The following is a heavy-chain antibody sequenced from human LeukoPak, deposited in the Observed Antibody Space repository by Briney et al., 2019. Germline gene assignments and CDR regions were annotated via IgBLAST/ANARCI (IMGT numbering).Heavy chain of an antibody. J-gene: IGHJ4*02. CDR3: AHSGVQF. D-gene: IGHD2-8*01. V-gene: IGHV2-5*02. CDR2: IYWDDDR. CDR1: GFSLSTSGVG. Sequence: SGPTLVNPTQTLTLTCTFSGFSLSTSGVGVGRIRQPPGKALEWLTLIYWDDDRRYSPSLQSRLTITEDTSKSQVVLTMTNMDPVDTATYYCAHSGVQFWGQGTLVTVSS.